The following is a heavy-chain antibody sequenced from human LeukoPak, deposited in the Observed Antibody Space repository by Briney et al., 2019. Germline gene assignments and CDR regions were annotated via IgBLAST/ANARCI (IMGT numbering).Heavy chain of an antibody. Sequence: GGSLRLSCAASGFTFSSYSMNWVRQAPGKGLEWVSSISSSSSYIYYADSVKGRFTISRDNAKNSPYLQMNSLRAEDTAVYYCASDRQWLVRGENYWGQGTLVTVSS. V-gene: IGHV3-21*01. CDR2: ISSSSSYI. CDR1: GFTFSSYS. CDR3: ASDRQWLVRGENY. J-gene: IGHJ4*02. D-gene: IGHD6-19*01.